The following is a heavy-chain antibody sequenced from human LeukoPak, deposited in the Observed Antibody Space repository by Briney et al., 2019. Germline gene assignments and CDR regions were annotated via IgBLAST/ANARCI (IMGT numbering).Heavy chain of an antibody. Sequence: PPETLSLTRTVSRGSITSYYWSWIRQPPGKGLERIGYIYYSGSTNYNPSLKSRATISVDTSKNQFSLKLSSVTAADTAVYYCARDSSSLLWFGELLANFDYWGQGTLVTVSS. CDR1: RGSITSYY. D-gene: IGHD3-10*01. V-gene: IGHV4-59*12. J-gene: IGHJ4*02. CDR2: IYYSGST. CDR3: ARDSSSLLWFGELLANFDY.